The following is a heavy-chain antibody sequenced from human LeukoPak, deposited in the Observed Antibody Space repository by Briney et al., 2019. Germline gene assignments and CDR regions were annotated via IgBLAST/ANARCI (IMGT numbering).Heavy chain of an antibody. V-gene: IGHV1-18*01. Sequence: ASVKVSCKASGYTFTSYGISWVRQAPGQGLEWMGWISAYNGNTNYAQKLQGRVTMTTDTSTSTAHMELRSLRSDDTAVYYCARECGYSYGFLDYWGQGTLVTVSS. CDR2: ISAYNGNT. CDR3: ARECGYSYGFLDY. J-gene: IGHJ4*02. D-gene: IGHD5-18*01. CDR1: GYTFTSYG.